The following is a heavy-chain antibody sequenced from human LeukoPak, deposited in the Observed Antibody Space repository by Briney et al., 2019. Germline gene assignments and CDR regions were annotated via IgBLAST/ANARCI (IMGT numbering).Heavy chain of an antibody. Sequence: ASVKVSCKASGYTFTRYGISWVRQAPGQGLEWMGWINAYNGETHYAQEFQARFTMTTDASTSTAYMELRSLRSDDTAVYYCARWGLVAPGTYYYYYMDVWGKGTTVTVSS. CDR3: ARWGLVAPGTYYYYYMDV. V-gene: IGHV1-18*01. CDR2: INAYNGET. J-gene: IGHJ6*03. CDR1: GYTFTRYG. D-gene: IGHD2-2*01.